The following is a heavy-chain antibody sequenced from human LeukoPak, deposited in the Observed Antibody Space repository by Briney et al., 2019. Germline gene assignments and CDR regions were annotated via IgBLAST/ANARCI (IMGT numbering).Heavy chain of an antibody. J-gene: IGHJ3*02. CDR3: ARYSTGWYDAFDI. CDR1: GGSISSHY. CDR2: VYYSGST. V-gene: IGHV4-59*11. Sequence: SETLSLTCTVSGGSISSHYWSWIRQPPGKGLEWIRCVYYSGSTNYKPSLKSRVTISVDTSKNQFSLKLSSVTAADTAVYYCARYSTGWYDAFDIWGQGTMVTVSS. D-gene: IGHD6-19*01.